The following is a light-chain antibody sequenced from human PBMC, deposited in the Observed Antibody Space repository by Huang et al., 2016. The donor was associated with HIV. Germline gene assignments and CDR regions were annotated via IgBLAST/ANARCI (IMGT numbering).Light chain of an antibody. CDR3: QQYYDWAWT. V-gene: IGKV3D-15*01. CDR2: SGS. J-gene: IGKJ1*01. Sequence: ILVSQSPATLSVSPGDSATLSCRANRTVNNKMALFQQKVGQAPRPIIYSGSVRAPFIGVPGRFLGRGAGTEFTLSITSVQSEYLAVYYCQQYYDWAWTCGQGTRV. CDR1: RTVNNK.